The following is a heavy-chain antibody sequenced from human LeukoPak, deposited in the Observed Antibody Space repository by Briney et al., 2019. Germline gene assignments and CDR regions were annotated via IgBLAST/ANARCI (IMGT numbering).Heavy chain of an antibody. CDR2: INSDGSST. V-gene: IGHV3-74*01. J-gene: IGHJ6*03. Sequence: GGSLRLSCAASGFTFSSYWMHWVRQAPGKGLVWVSRINSDGSSTSYADSVKGRFTISRDNAKNSLYLQMNSLRAEDTAVYYCARHQSSSSSSYFGYYYYYMDVWGKGTTVTVSS. D-gene: IGHD6-6*01. CDR1: GFTFSSYW. CDR3: ARHQSSSSSSYFGYYYYYMDV.